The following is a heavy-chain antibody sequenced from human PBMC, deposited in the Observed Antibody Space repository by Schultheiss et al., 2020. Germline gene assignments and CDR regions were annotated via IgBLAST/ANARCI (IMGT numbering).Heavy chain of an antibody. D-gene: IGHD6-13*01. CDR3: AKAPGIAAAGTDPYYFDY. CDR1: GFTFDDYA. CDR2: ISWNSGSI. V-gene: IGHV3-9*01. Sequence: GGSLRLSCAASGFTFDDYAMHWVRQAPGKGLEWVSGISWNSGSIGYADSVKGRFTISRDNAKNSLYLQMNSLRAEDTALYYCAKAPGIAAAGTDPYYFDYWGQGTLVTVSS. J-gene: IGHJ4*02.